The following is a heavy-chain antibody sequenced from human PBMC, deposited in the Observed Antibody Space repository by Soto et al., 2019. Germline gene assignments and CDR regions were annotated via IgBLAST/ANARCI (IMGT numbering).Heavy chain of an antibody. D-gene: IGHD3-22*01. CDR2: ISGSGGST. CDR1: GFTFSSYW. CDR3: AKTLYYYDSSGYQ. V-gene: IGHV3-23*01. Sequence: GGSLRLSCAASGFTFSSYWRTWVRQAPGKGLEWVSAISGSGGSTYYADSVKGRFTISRDNSKNTLYLQMNSLRAEDTAVYYCAKTLYYYDSSGYQWGQGTLVTVSS. J-gene: IGHJ4*02.